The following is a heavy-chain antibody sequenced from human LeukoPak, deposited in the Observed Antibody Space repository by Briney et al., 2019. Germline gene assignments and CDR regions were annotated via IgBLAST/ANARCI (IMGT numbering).Heavy chain of an antibody. J-gene: IGHJ4*02. CDR2: FGPADGET. D-gene: IGHD4-23*01. CDR1: GYTLTELP. Sequence: ASVKVSCKVSGYTLTELPMHWVRQAPGKGLEWMGGFGPADGETVYAHKFQGRLTMTEDTSTNTAYMELTSLRSEDTAVYYCAADGGGLSSVVTPRSSPFDYWGQGTLVTVSS. CDR3: AADGGGLSSVVTPRSSPFDY. V-gene: IGHV1-24*01.